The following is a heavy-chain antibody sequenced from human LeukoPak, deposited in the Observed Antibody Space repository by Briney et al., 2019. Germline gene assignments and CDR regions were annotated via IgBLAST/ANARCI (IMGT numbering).Heavy chain of an antibody. CDR2: IHYSGST. D-gene: IGHD3-22*01. V-gene: IGHV4-59*01. Sequence: SETLSLTCTVSGGSISSYYWNWIRQPPGKGLEWIGYIHYSGSTNYNPPLKSRVTISVDTSKNQFSLKLSSVTAADTAVYYCARDRSGYYWFDYWGQGTLVTVSS. CDR3: ARDRSGYYWFDY. CDR1: GGSISSYY. J-gene: IGHJ4*02.